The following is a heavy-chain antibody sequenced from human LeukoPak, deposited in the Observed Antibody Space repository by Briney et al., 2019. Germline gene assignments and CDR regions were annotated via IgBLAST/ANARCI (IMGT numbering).Heavy chain of an antibody. D-gene: IGHD6-19*01. J-gene: IGHJ4*02. CDR2: IWYDGSNK. Sequence: PGRSLRLSCAASGFTFSSYGMHWVRQAPGKGLEWVAVIWYDGSNKYYADSVKVRFTISRDNSKNTLYLQMNSLRAEDTAVYYCAKDDKRYSSGWNLLDYWGQGTLVTVSS. CDR1: GFTFSSYG. V-gene: IGHV3-33*06. CDR3: AKDDKRYSSGWNLLDY.